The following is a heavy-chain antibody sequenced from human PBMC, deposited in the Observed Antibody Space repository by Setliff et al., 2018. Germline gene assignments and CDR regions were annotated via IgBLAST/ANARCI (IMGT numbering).Heavy chain of an antibody. D-gene: IGHD3-3*01. CDR2: IYHGGDT. CDR1: GGSISSYY. J-gene: IGHJ6*03. V-gene: IGHV4-59*08. CDR3: ARVTGFFYVDA. Sequence: SSETLSLTCTVSGGSISSYYWSWIRQPPGKGLEWVGRIYHGGDTYYNPSLKSRVTISLDASKNQFSLRLTSVTAADTAVYYCARVTGFFYVDAWGKGTTVTVSS.